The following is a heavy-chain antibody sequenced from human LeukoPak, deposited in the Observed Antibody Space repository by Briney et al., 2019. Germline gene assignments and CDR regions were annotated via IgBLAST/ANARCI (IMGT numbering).Heavy chain of an antibody. D-gene: IGHD5-18*01. J-gene: IGHJ4*02. CDR2: IYYSKNT. V-gene: IGHV4-39*01. CDR3: VSPRGFSYGYLDY. CDR1: GGSKSSSSAY. Sequence: SETLSLTCTVSGGSKSSSSAYWGWIRQPPGKGLEWIGSIYYSKNTYYNPSLKSRVTISADTSKNQFSLTLGSVSATDTAVYYCVSPRGFSYGYLDYWGQGTLVTVSS.